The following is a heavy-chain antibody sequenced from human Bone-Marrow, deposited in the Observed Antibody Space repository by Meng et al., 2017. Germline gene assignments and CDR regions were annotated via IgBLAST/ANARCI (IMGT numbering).Heavy chain of an antibody. V-gene: IGHV4-30-4*08. D-gene: IGHD1-26*01. CDR2: FYYSGST. Sequence: QVQLQESGPGLVKPSQTLSLTCTVSGSSISNDENYWSWIRQSPGEGLEWIGSFYYSGSTFSNPSLKNRVTISVDTSKNQFSLKLSSVTAADTAVYYCSVGELLPTWFDPWGQGTLVTVSS. CDR1: GSSISNDENY. CDR3: SVGELLPTWFDP. J-gene: IGHJ5*02.